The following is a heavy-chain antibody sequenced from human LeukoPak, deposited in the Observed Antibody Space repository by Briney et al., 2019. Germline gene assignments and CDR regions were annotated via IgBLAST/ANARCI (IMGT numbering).Heavy chain of an antibody. J-gene: IGHJ4*02. CDR1: GFTFSSYG. V-gene: IGHV3-30*18. CDR3: AKGMNDSSGYFDY. CDR2: ISYDGSNK. D-gene: IGHD3-22*01. Sequence: PGRSLRLSCAASGFTFSSYGMHWVRQAPGKGLEWVAVISYDGSNKYYADSVKGRFTISRDNSKNTLYLQMNSLRAEDTAVYYCAKGMNDSSGYFDYWGQGTLVTVSS.